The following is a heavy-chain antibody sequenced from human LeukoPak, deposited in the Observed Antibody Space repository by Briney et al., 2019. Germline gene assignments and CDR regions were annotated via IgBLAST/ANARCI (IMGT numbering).Heavy chain of an antibody. V-gene: IGHV1-18*01. CDR3: ARDVSPYSSSCIDYYYYGMDV. Sequence: ASVKVSCKASGYTFTSYGISWVRQAPGQGLEWMGWISAYNGNTNYAQKLQGRVTMTTDTSTSTAYMELRSLRSDDTAVYYCARDVSPYSSSCIDYYYYGMDVWGQGTTVTVSS. J-gene: IGHJ6*02. CDR2: ISAYNGNT. CDR1: GYTFTSYG. D-gene: IGHD6-13*01.